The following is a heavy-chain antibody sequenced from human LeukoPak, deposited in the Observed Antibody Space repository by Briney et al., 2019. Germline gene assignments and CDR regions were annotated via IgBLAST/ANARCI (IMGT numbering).Heavy chain of an antibody. CDR1: GGSFSGYY. Sequence: PSETLSLTCAVYGGSFSGYYWSWIRQPPGKGLEWIGEINRSGSTNYNPSLKSRVTISVDTSKNQFSLKLSSVTAADTAVYYCARVKVYCSSTSCPLGWFDPWGQGTLVTVSS. D-gene: IGHD2-2*01. J-gene: IGHJ5*02. CDR2: INRSGST. V-gene: IGHV4-34*01. CDR3: ARVKVYCSSTSCPLGWFDP.